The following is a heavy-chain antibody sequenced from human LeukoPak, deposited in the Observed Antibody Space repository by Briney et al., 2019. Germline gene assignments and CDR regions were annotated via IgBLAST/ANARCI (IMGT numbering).Heavy chain of an antibody. CDR3: ARGSWIMYYFDY. J-gene: IGHJ4*02. CDR2: IYHSGST. Sequence: SQTLSLTCAVSGGSISSGGYSWSWIRQPPGKGLEWIGYIYHSGSTYYNPSLKSRVTISVDRSKNQFSLKLSSVTAADTAVYYCARGSWIMYYFDYWGQGTLVTVSS. V-gene: IGHV4-30-2*01. CDR1: GGSISSGGYS. D-gene: IGHD2-2*03.